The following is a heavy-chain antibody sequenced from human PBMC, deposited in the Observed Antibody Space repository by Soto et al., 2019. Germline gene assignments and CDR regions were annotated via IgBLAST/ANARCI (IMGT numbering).Heavy chain of an antibody. CDR2: IRRKAYGGTT. Sequence: GGSLRLSCTTSGFTFGDYTMSWFRQAPGMGLEWIGFIRRKAYGGTTEYAASVKGRFTISRDDSKSIAYLQMNSLKTEDTAVYYCTRAGYSGYGPFDYWGQGTLVTVSS. V-gene: IGHV3-49*03. J-gene: IGHJ4*02. CDR1: GFTFGDYT. D-gene: IGHD5-12*01. CDR3: TRAGYSGYGPFDY.